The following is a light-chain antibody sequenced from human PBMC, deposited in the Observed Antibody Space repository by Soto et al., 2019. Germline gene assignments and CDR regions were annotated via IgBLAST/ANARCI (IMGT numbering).Light chain of an antibody. Sequence: EIVLTQSPGTLSLSPGERATLSCRASQSVSSSYLAWYQQKPGQAPRLLIYGASSRPTGIPDRFSGSGSGTDFTLPISRLEPEDFAVYYCQQYGSSLLTFGGGTKVEIK. V-gene: IGKV3-20*01. CDR2: GAS. J-gene: IGKJ4*01. CDR3: QQYGSSLLT. CDR1: QSVSSSY.